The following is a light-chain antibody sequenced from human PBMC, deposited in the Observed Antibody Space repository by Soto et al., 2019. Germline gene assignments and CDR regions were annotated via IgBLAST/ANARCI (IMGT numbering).Light chain of an antibody. CDR1: QSVSSN. CDR2: GAS. CDR3: QQYTNWPPWT. V-gene: IGKV3-15*01. Sequence: EIVMTQSPATLSVSPGERATLSCRASQSVSSNLAWYQQKPGQAPRLLIYGASTRATGIPARFSGSGSGTEFTLTISSLQSADFAVYSCQQYTNWPPWTFGQGTKVEIK. J-gene: IGKJ1*01.